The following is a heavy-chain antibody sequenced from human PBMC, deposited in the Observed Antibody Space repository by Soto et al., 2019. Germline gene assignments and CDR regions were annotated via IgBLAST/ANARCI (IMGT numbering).Heavy chain of an antibody. CDR2: INHSGST. CDR1: GGSFSGYY. CDR3: ASCCSGGSCYSGY. J-gene: IGHJ4*02. D-gene: IGHD2-15*01. V-gene: IGHV4-34*01. Sequence: QVQLQQWGAGLLKPSETLSLTCAVYGGSFSGYYWSWIRQPPGKGLEWIGEINHSGSTNYNPSLKSRVTISVDTSKNQFSLKLSSVTAADTAVYYCASCCSGGSCYSGYWGQGTLVTVSS.